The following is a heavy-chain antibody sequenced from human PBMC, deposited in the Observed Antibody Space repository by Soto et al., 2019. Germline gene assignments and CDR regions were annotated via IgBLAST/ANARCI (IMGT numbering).Heavy chain of an antibody. V-gene: IGHV3-23*01. J-gene: IGHJ4*02. CDR1: GFTFDNCA. CDR2: ISGSGGST. D-gene: IGHD6-19*01. Sequence: GGSLRLSCAASGFTFDNCAMSWVRQAPGKGLEWILGISGSGGSTYYADSVKGQFTISRDNSKNTVYLQMNSLRADDTAVYYCAKGKTSGWYYFDFWGQGTLVTVSS. CDR3: AKGKTSGWYYFDF.